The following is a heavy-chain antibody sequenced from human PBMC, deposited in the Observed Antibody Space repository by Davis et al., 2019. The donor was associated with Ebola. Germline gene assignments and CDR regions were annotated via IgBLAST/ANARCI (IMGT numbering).Heavy chain of an antibody. Sequence: GESLKISCAASGFTFSSYAMHWVRQAPGKGLEWVAVISYDGSNKYYADSVKGRFTISRDNSKNTLYLQMNSLRAEDTAVYYCAKGATVTTFDYWGQGTLVTVSS. CDR1: GFTFSSYA. D-gene: IGHD4-17*01. CDR2: ISYDGSNK. CDR3: AKGATVTTFDY. V-gene: IGHV3-30-3*01. J-gene: IGHJ4*02.